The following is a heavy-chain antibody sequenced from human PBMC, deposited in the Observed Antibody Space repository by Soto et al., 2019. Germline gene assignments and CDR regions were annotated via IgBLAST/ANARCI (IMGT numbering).Heavy chain of an antibody. J-gene: IGHJ6*03. V-gene: IGHV3-23*01. Sequence: GGSLRLSCAASGFTFSSYAMSWVRQAPGKGLEWVSTVSGGGDSTYYADSVKGRFTISRDNSRNTLYLQMISLRAEDTAVYYCAKLHYFSNYVYYYYYMDVWGKGTTVTVSS. CDR2: VSGGGDST. CDR1: GFTFSSYA. CDR3: AKLHYFSNYVYYYYYMDV. D-gene: IGHD4-4*01.